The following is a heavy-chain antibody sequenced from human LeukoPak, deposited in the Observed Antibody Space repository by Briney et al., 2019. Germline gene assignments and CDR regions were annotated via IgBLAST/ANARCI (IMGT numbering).Heavy chain of an antibody. CDR1: GFIASIYY. Sequence: GGSLRLSCAASGFIASIYYMNWVRQAPGKGLEYVSSISSNGESTYYTDSVKGRFSISRDNSKNTLYLQMSSLRVEDTAVYYCVKDRFIDYWGQGTLVTVSS. CDR3: VKDRFIDY. CDR2: ISSNGEST. J-gene: IGHJ4*02. V-gene: IGHV3-64D*08.